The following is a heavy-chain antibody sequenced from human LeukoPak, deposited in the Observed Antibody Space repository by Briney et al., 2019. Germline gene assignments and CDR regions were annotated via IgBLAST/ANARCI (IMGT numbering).Heavy chain of an antibody. J-gene: IGHJ6*02. V-gene: IGHV1-46*01. Sequence: GASVKVSCKASGYTFTSYYMHMVRQAPGQGLEWMGMINPSGGGTSYAQNFQGRVTMTRDTSTSTVYIELSSLRSEDTAVYYCARYPNWYYYGMDVWGQGTTVTVSS. CDR3: ARYPNWYYYGMDV. CDR2: INPSGGGT. D-gene: IGHD1-1*01. CDR1: GYTFTSYY.